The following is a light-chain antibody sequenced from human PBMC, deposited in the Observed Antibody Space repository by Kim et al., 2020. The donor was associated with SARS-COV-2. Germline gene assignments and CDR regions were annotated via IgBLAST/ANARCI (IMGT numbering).Light chain of an antibody. CDR3: KQYNSPMYT. CDR1: QGISSW. CDR2: KAS. Sequence: DIQMTQSPSTLSASVGDRVTITCRASQGISSWLAWYQQKPGKAPKLLIYKASSLESGVPSRFSGSGSGTEFTLTISSLQPGDCAIHYCKQYNSPMYTCGKGTKLEI. V-gene: IGKV1-5*03. J-gene: IGKJ2*01.